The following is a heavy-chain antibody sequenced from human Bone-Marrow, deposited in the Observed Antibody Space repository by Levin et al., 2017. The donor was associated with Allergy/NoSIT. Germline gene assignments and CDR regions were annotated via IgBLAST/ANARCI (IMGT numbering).Heavy chain of an antibody. V-gene: IGHV4-30-4*01. CDR3: ASVVVVAAMAGYFDY. Sequence: SETLSLTCTVSGGSISSGDYYWSWIRQPPGKGLEWIGYIYYSGSTYYNPSLKSRVTISVDTSKNQFSLKLSSVTAADTAVYYCASVVVVAAMAGYFDYWGQGTLVTVSS. J-gene: IGHJ4*02. CDR2: IYYSGST. D-gene: IGHD2-15*01. CDR1: GGSISSGDYY.